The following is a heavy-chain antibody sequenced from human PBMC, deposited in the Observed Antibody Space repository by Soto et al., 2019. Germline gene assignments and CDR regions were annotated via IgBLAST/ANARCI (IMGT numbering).Heavy chain of an antibody. J-gene: IGHJ4*02. D-gene: IGHD2-21*01. CDR1: GFSFNTYV. CDR3: AKGLALMADH. Sequence: LRLSCTDSGFSFNTYVMDWVRQAPGKGLEWVARILYDGSKEYYADPAKGRFTISRDNSKNTLYLQMDRLRVEDTAVYFCAKGLALMADHWGQGTPVTVSS. V-gene: IGHV3-30*18. CDR2: ILYDGSKE.